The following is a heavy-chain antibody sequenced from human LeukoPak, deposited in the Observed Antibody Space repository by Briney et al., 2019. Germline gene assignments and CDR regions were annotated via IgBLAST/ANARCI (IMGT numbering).Heavy chain of an antibody. CDR2: IKSKTDGGTT. CDR1: GFTFSNAW. CDR3: TTGVLGLKQLVRP. V-gene: IGHV3-15*01. Sequence: GGSLRLSCATSGFTFSNAWMSWVRQAPGRGLEWVGRIKSKTDGGTTDYAAPVKGRFTISRDDSKNTLYLQMNRLKTEDTAVYYCTTGVLGLKQLVRPWGQGTLVTVSS. J-gene: IGHJ5*02. D-gene: IGHD6-6*01.